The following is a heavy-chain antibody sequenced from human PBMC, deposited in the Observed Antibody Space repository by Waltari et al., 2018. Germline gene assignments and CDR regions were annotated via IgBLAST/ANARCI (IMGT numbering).Heavy chain of an antibody. CDR1: GFTFSSYA. V-gene: IGHV3-23*01. D-gene: IGHD2-15*01. Sequence: EVQLLESGGGLVQPGGSLRLSCAASGFTFSSYAMSWVRQAPGKGLEWVSAISGSGGSTYYADAVKGRFTISRDNSKNTLYLQMNSLRAEDTAVYYCAKGFERVVVAAIDPFDYWGQGTLVTVSS. CDR2: ISGSGGST. CDR3: AKGFERVVVAAIDPFDY. J-gene: IGHJ4*02.